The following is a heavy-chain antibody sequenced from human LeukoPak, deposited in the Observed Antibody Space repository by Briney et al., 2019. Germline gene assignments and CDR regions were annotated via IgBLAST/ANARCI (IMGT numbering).Heavy chain of an antibody. D-gene: IGHD2-21*02. V-gene: IGHV4-4*09. CDR2: IYTSGST. Sequence: SETLSLTCAVYGGSFSGYYWSWIRQPPGKGLEWIGYIYTSGSTNYNPSLKSRVTISVDTSKNQFSLKLSSVTAADTAVYYCARVNVVVTTNWFDPWGQGTLVTVSS. J-gene: IGHJ5*02. CDR3: ARVNVVVTTNWFDP. CDR1: GGSFSGYY.